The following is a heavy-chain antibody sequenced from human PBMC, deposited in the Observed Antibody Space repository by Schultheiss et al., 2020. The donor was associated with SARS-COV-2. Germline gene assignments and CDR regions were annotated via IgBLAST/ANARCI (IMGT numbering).Heavy chain of an antibody. D-gene: IGHD3-9*01. V-gene: IGHV7-4-1*02. CDR1: GYTFTSYA. J-gene: IGHJ5*02. CDR2: INTNTGNP. Sequence: APVKVSCKASGYTFTSYAMNWVRQAPGQGLEWMGWINTNTGNPTYAQGFTGRFVFSLDTSVSTAYLQISSLKAEDTAVYYCARDPVLRYFDWLNWFDPWGQGTRVTVSS. CDR3: ARDPVLRYFDWLNWFDP.